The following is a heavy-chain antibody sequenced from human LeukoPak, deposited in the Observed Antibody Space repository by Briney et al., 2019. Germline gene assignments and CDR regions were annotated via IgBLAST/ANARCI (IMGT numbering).Heavy chain of an antibody. J-gene: IGHJ4*02. CDR3: ARTVEGHFDF. Sequence: GSLRLSCVASAFTFKTYTLNWVRQTPGKVLEWVSYISTAGNLINYADSVRGRFTISRDNAKNSLYLYMSSLTPEDTAVYYCARTVEGHFDFRGQETLVTVSS. CDR1: AFTFKTYT. CDR2: ISTAGNLI. V-gene: IGHV3-21*01. D-gene: IGHD5-24*01.